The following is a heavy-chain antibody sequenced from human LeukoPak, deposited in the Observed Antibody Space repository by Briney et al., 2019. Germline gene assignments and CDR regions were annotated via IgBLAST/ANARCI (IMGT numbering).Heavy chain of an antibody. Sequence: PSGTLSLTCTVSGGSISSYYWSWIRQPPGKGLEWIGYIYYSGSTNYNPSLKSRVTISVDTSKNQFSLKLSSVTAADTAVYYCARAGFQWLDFDYWGQGTLVTVSS. V-gene: IGHV4-59*01. J-gene: IGHJ4*02. CDR3: ARAGFQWLDFDY. CDR2: IYYSGST. D-gene: IGHD6-19*01. CDR1: GGSISSYY.